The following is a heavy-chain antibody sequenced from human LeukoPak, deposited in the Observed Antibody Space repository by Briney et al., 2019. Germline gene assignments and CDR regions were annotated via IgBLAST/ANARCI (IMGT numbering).Heavy chain of an antibody. CDR1: GYTFTSYD. J-gene: IGHJ4*02. V-gene: IGHV1-8*01. CDR2: MNPNSGNT. CDR3: ARGGGIVGATKADY. D-gene: IGHD1-26*01. Sequence: ASVKVSCKXSGYTFTSYDINWVRQATGQGLEWMGWMNPNSGNTGYAQKFQGRVTMTRNTSISTAYMELSSLRSEDTAVYYCARGGGIVGATKADYWGQGTLVTVSS.